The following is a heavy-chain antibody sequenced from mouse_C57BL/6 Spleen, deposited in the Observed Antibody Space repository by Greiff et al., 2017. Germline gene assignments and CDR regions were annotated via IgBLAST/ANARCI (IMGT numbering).Heavy chain of an antibody. D-gene: IGHD2-2*01. CDR2: INPNYGTT. J-gene: IGHJ2*01. Sequence: VQLQQSGPELVKPGASVKISCKASGYSFTDYNMNWVKQSNGTSLEWIGVINPNYGTTSYNQKFKGTATLPVDHSSSTAYMQRNILTSEDAAVYYCARIYYGYEGFDYGGQGTTLTVSS. CDR3: ARIYYGYEGFDY. V-gene: IGHV1-39*01. CDR1: GYSFTDYN.